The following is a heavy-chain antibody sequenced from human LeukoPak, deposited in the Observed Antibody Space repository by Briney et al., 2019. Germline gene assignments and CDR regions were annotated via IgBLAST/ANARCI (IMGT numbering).Heavy chain of an antibody. J-gene: IGHJ4*02. Sequence: ASVKVSCKASGGTFSSYAISWVRQAPGQGLEWMGRIIPILGIANYAQKFQGRVTITADKSTSTAYMELSSLRSEDTAVYYCASVEGYYDSSGYSWGQGTLATVSS. D-gene: IGHD3-22*01. V-gene: IGHV1-69*04. CDR1: GGTFSSYA. CDR3: ASVEGYYDSSGYS. CDR2: IIPILGIA.